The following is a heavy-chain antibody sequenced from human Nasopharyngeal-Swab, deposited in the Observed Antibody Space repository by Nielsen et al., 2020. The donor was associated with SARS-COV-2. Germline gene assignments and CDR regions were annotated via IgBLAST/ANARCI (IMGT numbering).Heavy chain of an antibody. J-gene: IGHJ4*02. CDR3: ARLEWETQY. D-gene: IGHD1-26*01. Sequence: WVRQAPGQGLEWMGRINPNSGGTNYAQKFQGRVTMTRDTSISTAYMELSRLRSDDTAAYYCARLEWETQYWGQGTLVTVSS. CDR2: INPNSGGT. V-gene: IGHV1-2*06.